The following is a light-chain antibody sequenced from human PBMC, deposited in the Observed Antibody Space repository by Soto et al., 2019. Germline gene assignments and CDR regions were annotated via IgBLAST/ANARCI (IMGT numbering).Light chain of an antibody. Sequence: QSVLTQPPSASGTPGQRVTISCSGSSSNIGSNTVNWYQQLPGTAPKLLIYSNNQRPSGVPDRFSGSKSGTSAPLAISGLQSEDDTDYYCGAWDDSLNSFLFAAATKVTVL. V-gene: IGLV1-44*01. CDR3: GAWDDSLNSFL. CDR2: SNN. J-gene: IGLJ1*01. CDR1: SSNIGSNT.